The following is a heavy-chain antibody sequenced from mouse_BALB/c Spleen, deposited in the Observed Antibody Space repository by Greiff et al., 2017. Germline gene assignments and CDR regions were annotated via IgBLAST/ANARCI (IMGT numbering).Heavy chain of an antibody. CDR2: ISYSGST. J-gene: IGHJ2*01. Sequence: EVKLMESGPGLVKPSQSLSLTCTVTGYSIASDYAWNWIRQFPGNKLEWMGYISYSGSTSYNPSLKSRISITRDTSKNQLFLQLNSVTTEDTATYYGARITTPRYFDNWGQGTTLTVSS. CDR1: GYSIASDYA. CDR3: ARITTPRYFDN. D-gene: IGHD2-4*01. V-gene: IGHV3-2*02.